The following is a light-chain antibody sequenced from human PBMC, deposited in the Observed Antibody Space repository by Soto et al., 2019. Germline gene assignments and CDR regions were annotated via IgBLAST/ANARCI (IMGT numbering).Light chain of an antibody. J-gene: IGKJ4*01. CDR1: QSVSSS. Sequence: EIVLTQSPATLSLSPGERATLSCRASQSVSSSLAWYQQKPGQAPRLLIYDASNRATGIPARFSGSGSGTDFTLTISSLEPEDFAVYYCQQRTNWPLTFGGGTK. CDR3: QQRTNWPLT. CDR2: DAS. V-gene: IGKV3-11*01.